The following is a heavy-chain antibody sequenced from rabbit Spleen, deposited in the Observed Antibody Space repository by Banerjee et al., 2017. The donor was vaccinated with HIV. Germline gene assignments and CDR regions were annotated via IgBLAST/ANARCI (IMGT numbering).Heavy chain of an antibody. V-gene: IGHV1S7*01. J-gene: IGHJ3*01. CDR2: IDPVFGIT. Sequence: QQLVESGGGLVQPGGSLKLSCKASGFDFSSYYMSWVRQAPGKGLEWIGYIDPVFGITYYANWVNGRFSISRENAQNTVFLQMTSLTAADTATYFCARDGAGGSYFALWGQGTLVTVS. CDR1: GFDFSSYY. D-gene: IGHD8-1*01. CDR3: ARDGAGGSYFAL.